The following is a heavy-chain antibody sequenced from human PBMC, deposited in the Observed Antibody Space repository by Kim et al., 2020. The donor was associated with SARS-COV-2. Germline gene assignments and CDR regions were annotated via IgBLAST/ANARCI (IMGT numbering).Heavy chain of an antibody. V-gene: IGHV7-4-1*02. Sequence: ASVKVSCKASGYTFTSYAMNWVRQAPGQGLEWMGWINTNTGNPTYAQGFTGRFVFSLDTSVSTAYLQISSLKAEDTAVYYCARVRDILTGYIHSYYYYYGMDVWGQGTTVTVSS. D-gene: IGHD3-9*01. CDR1: GYTFTSYA. J-gene: IGHJ6*02. CDR3: ARVRDILTGYIHSYYYYYGMDV. CDR2: INTNTGNP.